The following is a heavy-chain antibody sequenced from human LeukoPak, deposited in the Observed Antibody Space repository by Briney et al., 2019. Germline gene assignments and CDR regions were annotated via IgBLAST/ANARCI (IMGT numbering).Heavy chain of an antibody. V-gene: IGHV3-30*04. CDR3: ARASTPSIAVAPPSGMDV. J-gene: IGHJ6*04. Sequence: GGSLRLSCAASGFTFSSYAMHWVRQAPGKGLEWVAVISYDGSNKYYADSVKGRLTISRDNSKNTLYLQMNSLRAEDTAVYYCARASTPSIAVAPPSGMDVWGKGTTVTVSS. CDR2: ISYDGSNK. D-gene: IGHD6-19*01. CDR1: GFTFSSYA.